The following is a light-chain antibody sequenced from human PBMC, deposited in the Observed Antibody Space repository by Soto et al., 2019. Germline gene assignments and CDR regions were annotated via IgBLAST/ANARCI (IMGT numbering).Light chain of an antibody. Sequence: EIVMTQSPGTLSVSRLEICTLCCRAGQGVTTNFAWYQQKSGQSPRLLIYDVSIRATGVPARFSGTGSETDFTLTISGLQSEDSAVYFCQQYNNWPFSFGQGTRLEIK. V-gene: IGKV3-15*01. J-gene: IGKJ5*01. CDR2: DVS. CDR3: QQYNNWPFS. CDR1: QGVTTN.